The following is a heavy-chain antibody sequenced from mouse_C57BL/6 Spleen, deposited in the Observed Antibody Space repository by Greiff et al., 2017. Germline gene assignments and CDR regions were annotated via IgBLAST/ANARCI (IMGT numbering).Heavy chain of an antibody. CDR3: TRKRVYDYDEDFAY. CDR1: GYTFTDYE. J-gene: IGHJ3*01. D-gene: IGHD2-4*01. V-gene: IGHV1-15*01. Sequence: VQLQQSGAELVRPGASVTLSCKASGYTFTDYEMHWVKQTPVHGLEWIGAIDPETGGTAYNQKFKGKAILTADKSSSTAYMELRSLTSEDSAVYYCTRKRVYDYDEDFAYWGQGTLVTVSA. CDR2: IDPETGGT.